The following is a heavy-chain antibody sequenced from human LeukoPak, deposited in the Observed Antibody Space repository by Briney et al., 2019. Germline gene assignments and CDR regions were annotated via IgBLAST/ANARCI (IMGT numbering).Heavy chain of an antibody. V-gene: IGHV4-4*07. J-gene: IGHJ4*02. CDR1: GGSISSYY. CDR3: ARGQAARAFDY. CDR2: IYASEST. Sequence: SETLSLTCTVSGGSISSYYWSWIRQPAGKGLEWIGRIYASESTNYNPSLKGRVTMSIDTSKNQFSLNLTSVTAADTAVYYCARGQAARAFDYWGQGTLVTVSS.